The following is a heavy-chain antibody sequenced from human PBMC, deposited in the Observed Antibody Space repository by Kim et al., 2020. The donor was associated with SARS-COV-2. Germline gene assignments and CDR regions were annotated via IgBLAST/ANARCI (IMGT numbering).Heavy chain of an antibody. J-gene: IGHJ4*02. D-gene: IGHD6-25*01. CDR3: AKEAGRTSTYYFDY. Sequence: ADSVKGRFTISRDNSKNTLYLQMNSLRAEDTAVYYCAKEAGRTSTYYFDYWGQGTLVTVSS. V-gene: IGHV3-23*01.